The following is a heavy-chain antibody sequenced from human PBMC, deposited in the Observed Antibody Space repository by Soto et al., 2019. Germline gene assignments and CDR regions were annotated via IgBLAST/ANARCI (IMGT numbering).Heavy chain of an antibody. Sequence: QVQLQQWGAGLLKPSETLSLTCAVYGGSFSGYYWNWIRQPPGKGLEWIGEINHSGSTNYNPSLKPRVTISLDTSKNQFTLKLSSVTAADTAVYSCARGYGRNFDYWGQGTLVTVSS. J-gene: IGHJ4*02. CDR2: INHSGST. V-gene: IGHV4-34*01. D-gene: IGHD3-10*01. CDR1: GGSFSGYY. CDR3: ARGYGRNFDY.